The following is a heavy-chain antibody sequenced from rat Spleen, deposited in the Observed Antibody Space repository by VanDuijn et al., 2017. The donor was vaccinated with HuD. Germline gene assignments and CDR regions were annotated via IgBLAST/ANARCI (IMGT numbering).Heavy chain of an antibody. J-gene: IGHJ4*01. D-gene: IGHD1-12*02. CDR1: GFTFRNYG. V-gene: IGHV5S13*01. CDR3: TTEDSGPHYYDGSPMDA. CDR2: ISTGGGNI. Sequence: EVQLVESGGGLVQPGRSLKLSCAASGFTFRNYGMAWVRQAPTKGLEWVASISTGGGNIYYRDSVKGRFTISRDNAKNTRYLQMDSLRSEDTATYYCTTEDSGPHYYDGSPMDAWGQGASVTVSS.